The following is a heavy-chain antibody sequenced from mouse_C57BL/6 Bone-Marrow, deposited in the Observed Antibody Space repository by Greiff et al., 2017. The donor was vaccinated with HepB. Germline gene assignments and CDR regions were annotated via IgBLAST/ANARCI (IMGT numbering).Heavy chain of an antibody. V-gene: IGHV1-81*01. Sequence: QVQLKQSGAELARPGASVKLSCKASGYTFTSYGISWVKQRTGQGLEWIGEIYPRSGNTYYNEKFKGKATLTADKSSSTAYMELRSLTSEDSAVYFCATVATDYAMDYWGQGTSVTVSS. CDR2: IYPRSGNT. CDR3: ATVATDYAMDY. CDR1: GYTFTSYG. J-gene: IGHJ4*01. D-gene: IGHD1-1*01.